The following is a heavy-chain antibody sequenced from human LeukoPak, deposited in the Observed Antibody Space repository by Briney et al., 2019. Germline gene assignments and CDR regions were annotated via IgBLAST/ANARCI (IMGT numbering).Heavy chain of an antibody. D-gene: IGHD3-22*01. V-gene: IGHV3-23*01. CDR1: GFTFSSYA. J-gene: IGHJ3*02. CDR3: AKDPPYYYDSSGYGGGAFDI. CDR2: ISGSTGNT. Sequence: AGGSLRLSCAASGFTFSSYAMSWVRQAPGKGLEWVSAISGSTGNTYYADSVKGRFTISRDNSKNTVYLQMNSLRAEDTAVYYCAKDPPYYYDSSGYGGGAFDIWGQGTMVTVPS.